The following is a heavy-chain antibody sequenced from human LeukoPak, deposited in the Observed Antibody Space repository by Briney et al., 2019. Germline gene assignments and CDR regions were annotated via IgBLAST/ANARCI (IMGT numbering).Heavy chain of an antibody. CDR1: GGSISSGDYY. CDR2: IYYSGST. J-gene: IGHJ5*02. V-gene: IGHV4-30-4*01. D-gene: IGHD6-19*01. Sequence: PSETLSLTCTVSGGSISSGDYYWSWIRQPPGKGLEWIGYIYYSGSTYYNPSLKSRVTISVDTSKNQFSLKLSSVTATDTAVYYCARRAVAGTFNWFDPWGQGTLVTVSS. CDR3: ARRAVAGTFNWFDP.